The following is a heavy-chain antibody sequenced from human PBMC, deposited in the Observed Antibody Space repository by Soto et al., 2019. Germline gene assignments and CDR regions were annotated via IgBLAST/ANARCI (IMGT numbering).Heavy chain of an antibody. CDR1: GGSISSYY. J-gene: IGHJ4*02. Sequence: PSETLSLTCTVSGGSISSYYWSWIRQPPGKGLEWIGYIYYSGSTNYNPSLKSRVTISVDTSKNQFSLKLSSVTAADTAVYYCARDRVSFGVDYWGQGTLVTVSS. D-gene: IGHD3-10*01. CDR3: ARDRVSFGVDY. V-gene: IGHV4-59*01. CDR2: IYYSGST.